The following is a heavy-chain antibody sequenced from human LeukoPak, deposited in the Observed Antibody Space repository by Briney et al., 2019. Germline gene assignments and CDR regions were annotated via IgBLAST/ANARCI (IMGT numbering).Heavy chain of an antibody. D-gene: IGHD4-17*01. CDR3: ARDRLHYGEYEKTFDY. CDR1: EFSVGSNY. CDR2: ISYSSSTI. Sequence: GGSLRLSCAASEFSVGSNYMTWVRQAPGKGLEWVSYISYSSSTIFYADSVKGRFTISRDNGKNSLYLQMNSLRAEDTAVYYCARDRLHYGEYEKTFDYWGQGTLVTVSS. V-gene: IGHV3-48*01. J-gene: IGHJ4*02.